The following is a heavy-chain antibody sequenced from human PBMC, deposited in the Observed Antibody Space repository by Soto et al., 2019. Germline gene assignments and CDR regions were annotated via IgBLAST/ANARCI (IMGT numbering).Heavy chain of an antibody. Sequence: GESLKISCKCSGYSFTSYWIGWVRQMPGKGLEWMGIIYPGDSDTRYSPSFQGQVTISADKSISTAYLQWSSLKASDTAMYYCARLWFGELLYSYFDYWGQGTLVTVSS. J-gene: IGHJ4*02. D-gene: IGHD3-10*01. CDR2: IYPGDSDT. V-gene: IGHV5-51*01. CDR3: ARLWFGELLYSYFDY. CDR1: GYSFTSYW.